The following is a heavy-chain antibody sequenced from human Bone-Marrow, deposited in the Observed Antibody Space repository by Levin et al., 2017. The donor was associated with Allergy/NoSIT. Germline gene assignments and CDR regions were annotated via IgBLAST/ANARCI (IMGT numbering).Heavy chain of an antibody. D-gene: IGHD6-19*01. J-gene: IGHJ4*02. CDR1: GFPFSSYG. V-gene: IGHV3-30*18. CDR2: ILYDGTTK. Sequence: GESLKISCAASGFPFSSYGMHWVRQAPGKGLEWVALILYDGTTKDYADSVKGRFTVSRDNSMNTLYLQMNTLRAEDTAVYYCAKSSGGNYFDNWGQGTLVTVSS. CDR3: AKSSGGNYFDN.